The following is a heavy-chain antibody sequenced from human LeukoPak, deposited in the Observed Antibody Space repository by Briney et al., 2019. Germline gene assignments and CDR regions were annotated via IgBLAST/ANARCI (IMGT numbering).Heavy chain of an antibody. CDR1: GVTFDDFG. CDR2: INWNGAIT. V-gene: IGHV3-20*04. CDR3: ARVSHDAFEI. J-gene: IGHJ3*02. Sequence: RSGGSLRLSCAASGVTFDDFGMNWVRQVPGKGPEWVSGINWNGAITGYADSVKGRFTISRDNAKNSLYLQMNSLRAEDTAFYYCARVSHDAFEIWGQGTLVTVSS. D-gene: IGHD1-14*01.